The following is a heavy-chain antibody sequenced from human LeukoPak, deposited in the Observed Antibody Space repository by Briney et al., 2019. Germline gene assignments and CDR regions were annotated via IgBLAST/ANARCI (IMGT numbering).Heavy chain of an antibody. J-gene: IGHJ3*01. Sequence: PGGSLRLSCAASGFTFSSYAMSWVRQAPGKGLEWVSAISGSGGSTYYADSVKGRFTISRDNSENTLFLQMNSLRAEDTAVYYCARDFLHLGGWGQGTMVTVSS. CDR2: ISGSGGST. V-gene: IGHV3-23*01. D-gene: IGHD3-16*01. CDR3: ARDFLHLGG. CDR1: GFTFSSYA.